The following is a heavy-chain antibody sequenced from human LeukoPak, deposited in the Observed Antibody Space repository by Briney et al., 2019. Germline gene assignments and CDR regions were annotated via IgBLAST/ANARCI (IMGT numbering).Heavy chain of an antibody. CDR2: INTGGGSI. CDR1: GFTFRDYN. Sequence: GGSLRLSCAASGFTFRDYNMSWIRQAPGKGLEYISYINTGGGSIYYAGSVKGRFTISRDNAKNSLYLQMNNVRAEDTAVYYCARTSTDCLDCWGQGTLVTVSS. V-gene: IGHV3-11*04. D-gene: IGHD2-21*02. CDR3: ARTSTDCLDC. J-gene: IGHJ4*02.